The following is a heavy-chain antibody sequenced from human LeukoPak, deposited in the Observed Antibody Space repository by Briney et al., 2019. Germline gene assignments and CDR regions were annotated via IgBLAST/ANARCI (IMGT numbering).Heavy chain of an antibody. D-gene: IGHD5-18*01. J-gene: IGHJ4*02. CDR2: ISGSGGST. V-gene: IGHV3-23*01. CDR1: GFTFSSYA. CDR3: AKVGDTAMVFDY. Sequence: GGSLRLSCAASGFTFSSYAMSWVRQAPGKGLEWVSAISGSGGSTYYADSVKVRFTISRDNSKNTLYPQMNSLRAEDTAVYYCAKVGDTAMVFDYWGQGTLVTVSS.